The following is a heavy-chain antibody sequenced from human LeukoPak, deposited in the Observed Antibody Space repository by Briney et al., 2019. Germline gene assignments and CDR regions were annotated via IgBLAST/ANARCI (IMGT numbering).Heavy chain of an antibody. V-gene: IGHV3-23*01. J-gene: IGHJ4*02. CDR2: ISASGYST. CDR3: ARDLTDFDY. CDR1: GFTFSTYA. Sequence: GGSLRLSCAASGFTFSTYAMSWVRQAPGKGLEWVSGISASGYSTYYADSVKGRFTISRDNSKNTLYLQMNTLRAEDTAVYYCARDLTDFDYWGQGILVTVSS. D-gene: IGHD2-21*02.